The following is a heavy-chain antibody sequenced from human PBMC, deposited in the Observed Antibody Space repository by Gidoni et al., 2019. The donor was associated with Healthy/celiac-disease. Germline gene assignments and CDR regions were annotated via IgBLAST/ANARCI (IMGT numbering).Heavy chain of an antibody. CDR2: FDPEDGET. V-gene: IGHV1-24*01. D-gene: IGHD6-19*01. Sequence: GFDPEDGETIYAQKFQGRVTMTEDTSTDTAYMELSSLRSEDTAVYYCATDSSRSGSDAFDIGGQGTMVTVSS. J-gene: IGHJ3*02. CDR3: ATDSSRSGSDAFDI.